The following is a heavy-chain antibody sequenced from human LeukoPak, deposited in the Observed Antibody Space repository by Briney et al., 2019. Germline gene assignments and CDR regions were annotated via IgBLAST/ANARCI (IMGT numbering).Heavy chain of an antibody. V-gene: IGHV3-23*01. J-gene: IGHJ4*02. Sequence: GGPLRLSCAASGFTFSSYTMSWVRQAPGKGLEWVSTITTSDGNTYYADSVKGRFTVSRDNSKNTLFLQMNSLRAEDTAVYYCAKDGGLWVSAHWGDSWGRGTLVTVSS. CDR1: GFTFSSYT. CDR2: ITTSDGNT. D-gene: IGHD7-27*01. CDR3: AKDGGLWVSAHWGDS.